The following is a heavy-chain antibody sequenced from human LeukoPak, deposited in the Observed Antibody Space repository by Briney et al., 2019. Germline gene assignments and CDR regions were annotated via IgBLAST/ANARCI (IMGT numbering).Heavy chain of an antibody. J-gene: IGHJ4*02. D-gene: IGHD5-18*01. CDR1: GFTFDDYA. V-gene: IGHV3-9*01. CDR2: ISWNSGSI. Sequence: GRSLRLSCAASGFTFDDYATHWVRQAPGKGLEWVSGISWNSGSIGYADSVKGQFTISRDNAKNSLYLQMNSLRAEDTALYYCAKEMGDSYGRKPYFDYWGQGTLVTVSS. CDR3: AKEMGDSYGRKPYFDY.